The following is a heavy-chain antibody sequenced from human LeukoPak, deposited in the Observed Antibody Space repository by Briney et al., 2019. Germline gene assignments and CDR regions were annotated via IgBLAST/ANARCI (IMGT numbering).Heavy chain of an antibody. CDR3: AKEMGGYFDY. V-gene: IGHV3-9*01. D-gene: IGHD1-26*01. CDR2: ISWNSGSI. J-gene: IGHJ4*02. Sequence: GRSLRLSCAASGFTFDDYAMHWVRQAPGKGLGWVSGISWNSGSIGYADSVKGRFTISRDNAKNSLYLQMNSLRAEDTALYYCAKEMGGYFDYWGQGTLVTVSS. CDR1: GFTFDDYA.